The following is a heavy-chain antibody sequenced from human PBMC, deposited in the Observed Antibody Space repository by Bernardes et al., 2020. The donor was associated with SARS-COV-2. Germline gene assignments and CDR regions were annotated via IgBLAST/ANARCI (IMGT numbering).Heavy chain of an antibody. CDR3: ARDGSFNYYYVMDV. J-gene: IGHJ6*02. CDR2: TSGTNANT. Sequence: ASVKVSCMAYGYTFTSYSISWVRQAPGQGLEWMGWTSGTNANTTYAQKYQGRVTMTTDTSTSTAYMELRSLRSDDTAVYYCARDGSFNYYYVMDVWGQWTTVTVSS. V-gene: IGHV1-18*04. CDR1: GYTFTSYS. D-gene: IGHD1-26*01.